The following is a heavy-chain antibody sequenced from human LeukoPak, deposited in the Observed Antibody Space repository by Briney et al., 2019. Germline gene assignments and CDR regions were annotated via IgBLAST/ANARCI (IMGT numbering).Heavy chain of an antibody. V-gene: IGHV3-23*01. J-gene: IGHJ4*02. CDR2: ISGGGGST. CDR1: GFNFSSYS. Sequence: PGGSLRLSCAASGFNFSSYSMSWVRQAPGKGLEWVSAISGGGGSTYYADSVKGRFTIARDNSKNRLYLQMNSLRAEDTAVYYCAKDGSSSPYYFDQWGQGTLVTVSS. CDR3: AKDGSSSPYYFDQ. D-gene: IGHD6-19*01.